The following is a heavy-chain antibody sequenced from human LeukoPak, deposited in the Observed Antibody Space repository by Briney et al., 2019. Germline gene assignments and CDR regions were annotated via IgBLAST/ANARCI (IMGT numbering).Heavy chain of an antibody. CDR2: SHYSGTS. V-gene: IGHV4-31*03. CDR3: ARDGPTSVL. D-gene: IGHD1-1*01. J-gene: IGHJ4*02. CDR1: GASISSGGYY. Sequence: SENLSLTCTGSGASISSGGYYWSWIRQQPGKGLEWIGYSHYSGTSYYSTSLKSRIAISIDTSKNQFSLKLSSVTAADTAVYYCARDGPTSVLWGQGTLVTVSS.